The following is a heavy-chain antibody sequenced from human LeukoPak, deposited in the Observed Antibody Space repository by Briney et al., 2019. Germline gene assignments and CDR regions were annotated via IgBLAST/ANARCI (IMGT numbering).Heavy chain of an antibody. CDR1: GYTFTGYY. J-gene: IGHJ4*02. CDR3: ARSSVVTAMVHLEY. CDR2: INPNSGGT. Sequence: AXVKVSCKASGYTFTGYYMHWVRQAPGQGLEWMGWINPNSGGTNYAQKFQGRVTMTRDTSISTAYMELSRLRSDDTAVYYCARSSVVTAMVHLEYWGQGTLVTVSS. V-gene: IGHV1-2*02. D-gene: IGHD2-21*02.